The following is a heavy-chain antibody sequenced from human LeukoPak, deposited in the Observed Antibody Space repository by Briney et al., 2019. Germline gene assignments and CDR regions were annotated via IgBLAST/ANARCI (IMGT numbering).Heavy chain of an antibody. D-gene: IGHD5-18*01. V-gene: IGHV3-23*01. Sequence: GGSLRLSCAASGFTFSSYAMSWVRQAPGKGLEWVSAISGSGGSTYYADSVKGRFTISIDNSKNTLYLQMNSLRAEDTAVYYCAKGYSYGYANDYWGQGTLVTVSS. CDR3: AKGYSYGYANDY. J-gene: IGHJ4*02. CDR1: GFTFSSYA. CDR2: ISGSGGST.